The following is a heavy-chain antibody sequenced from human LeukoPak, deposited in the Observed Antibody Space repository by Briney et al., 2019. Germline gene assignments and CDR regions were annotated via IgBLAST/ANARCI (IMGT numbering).Heavy chain of an antibody. V-gene: IGHV1-2*02. D-gene: IGHD6-13*01. J-gene: IGHJ4*02. CDR1: GYTFTGYY. CDR2: INPNSGGT. Sequence: RASVKVSCKASGYTFTGYYMHWVRQAPGQGLEWMGWINPNSGGTNYAQKFQGRVTMTRDTSISTAYMELSRLRSDDTAVYYCARLKKDSSSWLGGDYWGQGTLVTVSS. CDR3: ARLKKDSSSWLGGDY.